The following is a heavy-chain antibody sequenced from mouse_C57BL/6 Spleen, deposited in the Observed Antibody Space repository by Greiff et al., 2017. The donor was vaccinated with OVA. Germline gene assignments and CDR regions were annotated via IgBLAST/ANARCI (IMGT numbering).Heavy chain of an antibody. D-gene: IGHD2-1*01. Sequence: QVQLKQPGAELVKPGASVKLSCKASGYTFTSYWMQWVKQRPGQGLEWIGEIDPSDSYTNYNQKFKDKATLTADKSSSTAYMQLSSLTSEDSAVYYCARSGGNYDYFDYWGQGTTLTVSS. CDR1: GYTFTSYW. CDR3: ARSGGNYDYFDY. V-gene: IGHV1-50*01. CDR2: IDPSDSYT. J-gene: IGHJ2*01.